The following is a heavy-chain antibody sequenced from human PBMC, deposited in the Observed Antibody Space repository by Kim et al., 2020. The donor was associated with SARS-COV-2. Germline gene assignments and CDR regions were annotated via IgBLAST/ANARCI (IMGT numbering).Heavy chain of an antibody. CDR3: ARASSTSCPCYYMDV. CDR2: ISSSGNST. V-gene: IGHV3-74*01. J-gene: IGHJ6*03. D-gene: IGHD2-2*01. CDR1: EFTFSTYW. Sequence: GGSLRLSCAASEFTFSTYWMYWVRQAPGKGLVWVSRISSSGNSTNYADSVKGRFTISRDNVKNTLYLQMNSLRAEDTAVYYCARASSTSCPCYYMDVWGKGTTVTVSS.